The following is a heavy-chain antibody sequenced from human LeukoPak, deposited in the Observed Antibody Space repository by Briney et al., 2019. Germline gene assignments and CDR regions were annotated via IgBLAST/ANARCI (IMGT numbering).Heavy chain of an antibody. CDR3: ARVPPSAHQLLSSDY. V-gene: IGHV1-18*04. J-gene: IGHJ4*02. Sequence: VASVKVSCKASGYTFTNYGISWVRQAPGQGLEWMAWISANNGETRYAQNLQGRLTMTTDTSTSTAYVELRSLRPDDTAVYYCARVPPSAHQLLSSDYWGQGTQVTVSS. D-gene: IGHD2-2*01. CDR2: ISANNGET. CDR1: GYTFTNYG.